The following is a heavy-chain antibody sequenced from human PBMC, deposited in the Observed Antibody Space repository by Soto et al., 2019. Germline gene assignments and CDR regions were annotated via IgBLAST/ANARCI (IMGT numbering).Heavy chain of an antibody. CDR1: GFTFSTYS. Sequence: GGSLRLSCAASGFTFSTYSMNWVRQAPGKGLEWVSSISSSTIYYADSVKGRFTISRDNVQNSLYLQMHSLRAEDTAVYYCARERGSGWTFDYWGQGTLVTVSS. CDR3: ARERGSGWTFDY. V-gene: IGHV3-48*01. D-gene: IGHD6-19*01. J-gene: IGHJ4*02. CDR2: ISSSTI.